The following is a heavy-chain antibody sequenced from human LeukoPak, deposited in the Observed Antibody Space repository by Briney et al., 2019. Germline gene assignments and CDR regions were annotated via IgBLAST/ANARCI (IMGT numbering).Heavy chain of an antibody. J-gene: IGHJ4*02. CDR2: ISWNSDNI. D-gene: IGHD5-12*01. Sequence: GGSLRLSCAVSGFSFDDYAMHWIRQVPGKGLEWVSGISWNSDNIGYADSVKGRFTTSRDNAKNSLYLQMNSLRAEDTALYYCAINGGGDSGYGNFDYWGQGTLVTVSS. CDR1: GFSFDDYA. V-gene: IGHV3-9*01. CDR3: AINGGGDSGYGNFDY.